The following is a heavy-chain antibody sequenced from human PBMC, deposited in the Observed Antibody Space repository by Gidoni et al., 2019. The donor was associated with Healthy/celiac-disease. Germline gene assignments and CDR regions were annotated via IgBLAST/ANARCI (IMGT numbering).Heavy chain of an antibody. CDR1: GGSISSGSYY. J-gene: IGHJ4*02. V-gene: IGHV4-61*02. CDR2: LYTSGST. CDR3: ARDNAAMVDY. D-gene: IGHD5-18*01. Sequence: QVQLQESGPGLVKPSQTLSLTCTVPGGSISSGSYYWSWIRQPAGKGLEWIGRLYTSGSTNYNPSLKSRVTISVDTSKNQFSLKLSSVTAADTAVYYCARDNAAMVDYWGQGTLVTVSS.